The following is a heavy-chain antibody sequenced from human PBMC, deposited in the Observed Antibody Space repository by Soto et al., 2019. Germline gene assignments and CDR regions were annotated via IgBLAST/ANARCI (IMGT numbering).Heavy chain of an antibody. CDR2: IYYSGST. D-gene: IGHD2-21*01. J-gene: IGHJ4*02. CDR3: ARQAGGGGESLFDY. CDR1: GGSISSSSYY. Sequence: QLQLQESGPGLVKPSETLSLTCTVSGGSISSSSYYWGWIRQPPGKGLEWIGSIYYSGSTYYNPSLKSRVTISVDTSKNQFSLKLSSVTAADTAVYYCARQAGGGGESLFDYWGQGTLVTVSS. V-gene: IGHV4-39*01.